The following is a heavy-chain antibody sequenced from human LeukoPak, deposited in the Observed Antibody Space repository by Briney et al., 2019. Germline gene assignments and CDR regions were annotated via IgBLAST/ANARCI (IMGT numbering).Heavy chain of an antibody. V-gene: IGHV3-20*04. J-gene: IGHJ4*02. CDR1: GFTFDDYG. CDR2: INWNGGST. Sequence: TGGSLRLSCAASGFTFDDYGMSWVRQAPGKGLEWVAGINWNGGSTGYADSVKGRFTISRDNAKNSLYLQMNSLRAEDTALYYCARVFSSGWYGGFDYWGQGTLVTVSS. CDR3: ARVFSSGWYGGFDY. D-gene: IGHD6-19*01.